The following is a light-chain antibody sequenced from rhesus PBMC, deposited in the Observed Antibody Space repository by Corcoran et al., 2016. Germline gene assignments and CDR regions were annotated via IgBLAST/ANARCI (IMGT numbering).Light chain of an antibody. CDR1: QGISSY. CDR2: AAS. Sequence: DIQMTQSPSSLSASVGDTVTITCRASQGISSYLNWFQQKPGKAPKLLIYAASSLERGVPSRFSGSGSGTDFPLTISSLQPEDFAVYYCLQHNSYPFTFGPGTKLDIK. J-gene: IGKJ3*01. CDR3: LQHNSYPFT. V-gene: IGKV1-28*03.